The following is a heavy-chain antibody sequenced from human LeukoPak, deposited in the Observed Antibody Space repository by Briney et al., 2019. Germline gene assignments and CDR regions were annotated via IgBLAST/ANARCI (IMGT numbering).Heavy chain of an antibody. CDR3: ARFPPTTVSRSRGYYYGMDV. V-gene: IGHV4-34*01. CDR2: INHRGST. J-gene: IGHJ6*02. Sequence: SETLSLTCAVYGGSFSGYYWSWIRQPPGKGLEWIGEINHRGSTNYNPSLKSRVTISVDTSKNQFSLKLSSVTAADTAVYYCARFPPTTVSRSRGYYYGMDVWGQGTTVTVSS. D-gene: IGHD4-11*01. CDR1: GGSFSGYY.